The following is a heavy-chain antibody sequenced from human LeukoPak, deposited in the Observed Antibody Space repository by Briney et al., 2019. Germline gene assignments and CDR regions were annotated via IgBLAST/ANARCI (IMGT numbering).Heavy chain of an antibody. CDR1: GFTFSAYE. V-gene: IGHV3-48*03. CDR3: ASPQYYFDY. D-gene: IGHD5-24*01. CDR2: ISSSGSTT. Sequence: GGSLRLSCAASGFTFSAYEMNWVREAPGKGLEWVSHISSSGSTTYYADSVKGRFTISRDNAKNSLYLQMNSLRAEDTAVYYCASPQYYFDYWGQGTLVTVSS. J-gene: IGHJ4*02.